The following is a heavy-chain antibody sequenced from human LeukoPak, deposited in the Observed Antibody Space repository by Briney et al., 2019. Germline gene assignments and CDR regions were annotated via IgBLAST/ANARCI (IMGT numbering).Heavy chain of an antibody. J-gene: IGHJ4*02. V-gene: IGHV3-23*01. CDR1: GLTFSTYI. CDR2: IKAGAEAT. CDR3: AKDERGYYDSSGFFGAIDY. Sequence: GGSLRLSCEASGLTFSTYIMTWVRQAPGKGLEWVSTIKAGAEATFYADSVKGRFTVSRDNSKNTLYLQMNSLRAEDTAVYYCAKDERGYYDSSGFFGAIDYWGQGSLVSVSS. D-gene: IGHD3-22*01.